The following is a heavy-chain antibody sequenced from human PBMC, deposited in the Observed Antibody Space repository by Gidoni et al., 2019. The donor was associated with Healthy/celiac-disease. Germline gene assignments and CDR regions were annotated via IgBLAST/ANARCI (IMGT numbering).Heavy chain of an antibody. CDR3: AHIPEKRTLGGWWELPPTYARFDY. V-gene: IGHV2-5*01. Sequence: QITLKESGPTLVKPTQTLTLTCTFSGFSLSTSGVGVGWLRQPPGKALEWLALIYWNDDKRYSPSLKSRLTITKGTSKNQVVLTMTNMDPVDTATYYCAHIPEKRTLGGWWELPPTYARFDYWGQGTLVTVSS. CDR1: GFSLSTSGVG. D-gene: IGHD1-26*01. CDR2: IYWNDDK. J-gene: IGHJ4*02.